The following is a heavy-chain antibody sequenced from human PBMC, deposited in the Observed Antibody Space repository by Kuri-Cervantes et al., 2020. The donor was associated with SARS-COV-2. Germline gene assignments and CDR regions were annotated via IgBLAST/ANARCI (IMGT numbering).Heavy chain of an antibody. D-gene: IGHD3-9*01. V-gene: IGHV3-23*01. CDR3: AYGTYYDILTGYLDFDY. Sequence: GGSLRLSCAASGFTFSSYAMSWVRQAPGKGLEWVSAISGSGGSTYYAGSVKGRFTISRDNSKNTLYLQMNSLRAEDTAVYYCAYGTYYDILTGYLDFDYWGQGTLVTVSS. CDR1: GFTFSSYA. CDR2: ISGSGGST. J-gene: IGHJ4*02.